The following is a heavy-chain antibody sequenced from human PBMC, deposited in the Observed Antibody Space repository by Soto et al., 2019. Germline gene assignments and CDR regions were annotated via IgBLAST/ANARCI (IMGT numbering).Heavy chain of an antibody. J-gene: IGHJ4*02. CDR1: GFTFSGYA. V-gene: IGHV3-23*01. Sequence: HPGGSLRISCAASGFTFSGYAMSWVRQAPGKGLEWVSAISGSGGSTYYADSVKGRFTISRDNSKNTLYLQMNSLRAEDTAVYYCAKAEDSSSWSFDYWGQGTLVTVSS. CDR3: AKAEDSSSWSFDY. D-gene: IGHD6-13*01. CDR2: ISGSGGST.